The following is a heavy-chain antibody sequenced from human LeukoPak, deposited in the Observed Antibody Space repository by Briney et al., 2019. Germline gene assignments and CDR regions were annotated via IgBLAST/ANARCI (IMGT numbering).Heavy chain of an antibody. V-gene: IGHV4-38-2*02. CDR3: ARGVSWYCTNGVCYGFDY. D-gene: IGHD2-8*01. CDR2: ISHSGST. J-gene: IGHJ4*02. Sequence: SETLSLTCTVSGYSISSGYYWGWIRPPPGKGLEWIGSISHSGSTYYNPSLKSRVTISVDTSKNQFSLKLSSVTAADTAVYYCARGVSWYCTNGVCYGFDYWGQGTLVTVSS. CDR1: GYSISSGYY.